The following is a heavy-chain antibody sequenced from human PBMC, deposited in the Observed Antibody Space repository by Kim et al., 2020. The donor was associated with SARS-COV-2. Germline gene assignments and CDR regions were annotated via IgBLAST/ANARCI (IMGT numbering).Heavy chain of an antibody. Sequence: GGSLRLSCAASGFTFSSYAMSWVRQAPGKGLEWVSAISGSGGSTYYADSVKGRFTISRDNSKNTLYLQMNSLRAEDTAVYYCAKDWLVAGYRDQLSPYFDYWGQGTLVTVSS. CDR2: ISGSGGST. CDR1: GFTFSSYA. D-gene: IGHD6-19*01. J-gene: IGHJ4*02. V-gene: IGHV3-23*01. CDR3: AKDWLVAGYRDQLSPYFDY.